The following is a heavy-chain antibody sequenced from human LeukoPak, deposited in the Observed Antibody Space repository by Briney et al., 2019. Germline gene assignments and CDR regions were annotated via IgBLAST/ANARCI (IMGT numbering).Heavy chain of an antibody. V-gene: IGHV1-8*01. CDR2: MNPNSGNT. J-gene: IGHJ6*03. Sequence: GASVKVSCKASGYTFTSYDIDWVRQATGPGLEWMGWMNPNSGNTDYAQKFQGRVTMTKNTSISTAYMELSSLRSEDTAVYYCARGRVVVVPAASSRKTHYYYYYTDVWGKGTTVTVSS. CDR1: GYTFTSYD. D-gene: IGHD2-2*01. CDR3: ARGRVVVVPAASSRKTHYYYYYTDV.